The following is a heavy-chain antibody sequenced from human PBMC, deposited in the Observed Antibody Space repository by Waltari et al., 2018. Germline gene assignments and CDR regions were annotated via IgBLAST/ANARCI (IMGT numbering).Heavy chain of an antibody. CDR2: IYYNGNT. Sequence: QVRLQGSGPGLVKPSQILSLTCTVSGASISNTNYYWTWIRQHPGTGPEWIGYIYYNGNTYYNPSLRSLVTISLDKSENQFSLKLTSVTAADTAVYYCARGDLAVAGTGACDIWDQGTMVTVSS. J-gene: IGHJ3*02. CDR1: GASISNTNYY. D-gene: IGHD6-19*01. V-gene: IGHV4-31*01. CDR3: ARGDLAVAGTGACDI.